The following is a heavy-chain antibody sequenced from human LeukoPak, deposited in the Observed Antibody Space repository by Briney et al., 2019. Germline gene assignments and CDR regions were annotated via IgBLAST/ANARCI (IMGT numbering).Heavy chain of an antibody. CDR2: INPNSGGT. CDR3: ARVTYYDFWSGSPLFDY. D-gene: IGHD3-3*01. V-gene: IGHV1-2*02. Sequence: ASVKVSCKASGYTFTGYYMHWVRQAPGQGLEWMGWINPNSGGTNYAQKFQGRVTMTRDTSISTAYMELSRLRSDDTAVYYCARVTYYDFWSGSPLFDYWGQGTLVTVSS. J-gene: IGHJ4*02. CDR1: GYTFTGYY.